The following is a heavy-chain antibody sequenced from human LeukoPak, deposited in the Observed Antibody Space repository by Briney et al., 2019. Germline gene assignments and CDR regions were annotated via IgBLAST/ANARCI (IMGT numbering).Heavy chain of an antibody. V-gene: IGHV3-23*01. CDR2: ISDSGGST. CDR3: AKVDYYDSSGNYPNWFDP. Sequence: GGSLRLSRAASGFTFSSYAMSWVRQAPGKGLEWVSTISDSGGSTYYADSLKGRLTISRDNYKNTLYLQMNSLRAEDTAVYYCAKVDYYDSSGNYPNWFDPWGQGTLVTVSS. J-gene: IGHJ5*02. D-gene: IGHD3-22*01. CDR1: GFTFSSYA.